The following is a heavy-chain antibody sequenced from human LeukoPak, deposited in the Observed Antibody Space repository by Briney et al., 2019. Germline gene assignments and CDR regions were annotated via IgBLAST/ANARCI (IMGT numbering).Heavy chain of an antibody. CDR3: ARGLKVTGYYPAYYYYYYMDV. Sequence: ASVKVSCKASGYTFTSYDINWVRQATGQGLAWMGWMNPNSGNTGYAQKFQGRVTMTRNTSISTAYMELSSLRSEDTAVYYCARGLKVTGYYPAYYYYYYMDVWGKGTTVTVSS. CDR1: GYTFTSYD. CDR2: MNPNSGNT. D-gene: IGHD3-9*01. J-gene: IGHJ6*03. V-gene: IGHV1-8*01.